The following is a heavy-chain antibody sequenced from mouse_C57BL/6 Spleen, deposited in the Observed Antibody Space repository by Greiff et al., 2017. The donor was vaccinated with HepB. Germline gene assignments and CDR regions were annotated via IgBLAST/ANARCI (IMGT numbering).Heavy chain of an antibody. CDR1: GYTFTDHS. CDR3: ARGGLLAWVAY. Sequence: VQLQQSDAELVKPGASVKISCKVSGYTFTDHSIHWMKQRPEQGLEWIGYIYPRDGSTKYNEKFKGKATLTADKSSSTAYMQLNSLTSEDFAVFFCARGGLLAWVAYWGQGTLVTVSA. J-gene: IGHJ3*01. D-gene: IGHD2-3*01. V-gene: IGHV1-78*01. CDR2: IYPRDGST.